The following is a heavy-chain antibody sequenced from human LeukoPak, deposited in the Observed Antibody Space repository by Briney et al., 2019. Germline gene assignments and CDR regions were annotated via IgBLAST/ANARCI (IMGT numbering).Heavy chain of an antibody. J-gene: IGHJ4*02. CDR2: IYPGDSDT. CDR1: GYSFSTYW. D-gene: IGHD2-2*01. V-gene: IGHV5-51*01. CDR3: AKTSWDSVPYFDY. Sequence: GESLKISCKGSGYSFSTYWIGWVRQMPGKDLEWMGIIYPGDSDTRYSPSFQGQVTISADKSISTAYLLWSSLKASDTAIYYCAKTSWDSVPYFDYWGQGTLVTVSS.